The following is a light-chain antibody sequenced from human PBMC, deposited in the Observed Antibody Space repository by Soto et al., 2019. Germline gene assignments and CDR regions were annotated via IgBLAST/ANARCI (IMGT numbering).Light chain of an antibody. J-gene: IGKJ4*01. Sequence: EIVLKQFPGTLSLSPGERATLSCRASQSVTSSYLAWYQQKHGQAPRLLIYGASSRATGIPDRFSGSGSGTDFTLTISRLEPEDFAVYYCQQYGNSPRVTFGGGTKVEIK. CDR2: GAS. CDR1: QSVTSSY. CDR3: QQYGNSPRVT. V-gene: IGKV3-20*01.